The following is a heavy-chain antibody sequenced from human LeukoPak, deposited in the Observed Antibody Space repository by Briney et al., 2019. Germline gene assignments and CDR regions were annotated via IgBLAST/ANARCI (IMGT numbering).Heavy chain of an antibody. D-gene: IGHD6-19*01. CDR2: ISGSGDNT. CDR1: GFTFSSYA. J-gene: IGHJ4*02. Sequence: GGSLRLSCAASGFTFSSYAMSWVRQAPGKGLEWVSGISGSGDNTYYADSVKGRFTISRDNSKNTLYVQVNSLGTEDTAAYYCTTPLYSSGWEIYWGQGTLVTVSS. V-gene: IGHV3-23*01. CDR3: TTPLYSSGWEIY.